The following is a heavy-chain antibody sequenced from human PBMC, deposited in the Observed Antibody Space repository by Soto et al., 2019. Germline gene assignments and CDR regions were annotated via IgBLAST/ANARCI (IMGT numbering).Heavy chain of an antibody. D-gene: IGHD4-17*01. Sequence: EVQLVESGGGLVKPGGSLRLSCAASGFTFSSYSMNWVRQAPGKGLEWVSSISSSSSYIYYADSVKGRFTISRDNAKNSLYPQMNSLRAEDTAVYYCARFPAPTGRWFDPWGQGTLVTVSS. CDR3: ARFPAPTGRWFDP. V-gene: IGHV3-21*01. CDR2: ISSSSSYI. CDR1: GFTFSSYS. J-gene: IGHJ5*02.